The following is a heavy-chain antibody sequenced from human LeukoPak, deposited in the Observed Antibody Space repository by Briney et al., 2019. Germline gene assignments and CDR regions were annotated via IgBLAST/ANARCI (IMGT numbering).Heavy chain of an antibody. CDR1: GYTFTSYD. Sequence: ASVKVSCKASGYTFTSYDINWVRQATGQGLEWMGWMNPNSGNAGYAQKFQGRVSLTRNTSISTAYMELNSLRAEDTAVYYCAKDILPQTGGFDYWGQGTLVTVSS. CDR3: AKDILPQTGGFDY. V-gene: IGHV1-8*01. J-gene: IGHJ4*02. D-gene: IGHD3-9*01. CDR2: MNPNSGNA.